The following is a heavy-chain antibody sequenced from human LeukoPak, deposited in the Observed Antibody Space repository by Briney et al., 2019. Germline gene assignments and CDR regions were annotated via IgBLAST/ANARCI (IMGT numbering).Heavy chain of an antibody. J-gene: IGHJ4*02. D-gene: IGHD6-13*01. CDR1: GGSITSIGYY. CDR2: IYYSEST. V-gene: IGHV4-39*07. Sequence: PSETLSLTCTVSGGSITSIGYYWGWIRQPPGKGLEWIGSIYYSESTYYNPSLKSRVTISVDTSKNQFSLKLSSVTAADTAVYYCARSGKRSSSWYQPVDYWGQGTLVTVSS. CDR3: ARSGKRSSSWYQPVDY.